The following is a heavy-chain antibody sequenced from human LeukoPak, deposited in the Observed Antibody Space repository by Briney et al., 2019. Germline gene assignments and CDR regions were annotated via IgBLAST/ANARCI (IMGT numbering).Heavy chain of an antibody. CDR2: ISSSSTYI. J-gene: IGHJ5*02. V-gene: IGHV3-21*04. D-gene: IGHD6-13*01. Sequence: GGSLRLSCAASGFTFSSYSMNWVRQAPGKGLEWVSSISSSSTYIYSADSVKGRFTISRDNAKNSLYLQMNSLRVEDTAVYYCARIAATGLFNWFDPWGQGTLVTVSS. CDR3: ARIAATGLFNWFDP. CDR1: GFTFSSYS.